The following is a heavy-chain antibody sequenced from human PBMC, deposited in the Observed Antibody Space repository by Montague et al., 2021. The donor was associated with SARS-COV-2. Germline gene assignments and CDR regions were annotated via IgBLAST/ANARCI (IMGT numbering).Heavy chain of an antibody. Sequence: SETLSLTRVVSDVSLSSSTWWSWVRQSPGKGLEWVGETYLSGFTQYNPSVKSRVTISLDDSRSQFSLRLTSVTAVDTAVYFCARGGLGNRGFDYWGQGALVTVSS. V-gene: IGHV4-4*02. CDR3: ARGGLGNRGFDY. CDR1: DVSLSSSTW. D-gene: IGHD3/OR15-3a*01. CDR2: TYLSGFT. J-gene: IGHJ4*02.